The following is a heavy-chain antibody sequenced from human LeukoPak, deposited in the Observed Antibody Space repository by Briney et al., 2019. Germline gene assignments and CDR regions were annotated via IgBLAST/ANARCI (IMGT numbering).Heavy chain of an antibody. D-gene: IGHD3-10*01. CDR3: LGGSGSYGLDAFDI. CDR2: INPNSGGT. J-gene: IGHJ3*02. CDR1: GYTFTGYY. Sequence: GASVKVSCKASGYTFTGYYMHWVRQAPGQGLEWMGWINPNSGGTNYAQKFQGRVTMTRDTSISTAYMELSRLRSDDTAVYYCLGGSGSYGLDAFDIWGQGTMVTVSS. V-gene: IGHV1-2*02.